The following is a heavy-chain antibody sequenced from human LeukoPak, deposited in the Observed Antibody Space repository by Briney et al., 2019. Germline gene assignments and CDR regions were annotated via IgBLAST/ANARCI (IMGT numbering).Heavy chain of an antibody. CDR1: GFTFSSYA. CDR3: ASTPNGVAAIYFDY. J-gene: IGHJ4*02. CDR2: ISYDGSNK. Sequence: PGGSLRLSCAASGFTFSSYAMSWVRQAPGKGLEWVAVISYDGSNKYYADSVKGRFTISRDNAKNTLYLQMNSLRAGDTAVYYCASTPNGVAAIYFDYWGQGTLVTVSS. V-gene: IGHV3-30*04. D-gene: IGHD2-15*01.